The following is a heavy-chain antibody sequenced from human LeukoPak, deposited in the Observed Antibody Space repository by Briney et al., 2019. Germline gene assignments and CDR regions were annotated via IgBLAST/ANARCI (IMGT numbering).Heavy chain of an antibody. D-gene: IGHD3-22*01. J-gene: IGHJ1*01. Sequence: GGSLRLSCAASGFTFSSYEMNWVRQAPGKGLEWVSYISSSGSTIYYADSVKGRFTISRDNAKNSLYLQMNSLRAEDTAAYYCAKQRGYYDSNFQHWGQGTLVTVSS. CDR1: GFTFSSYE. V-gene: IGHV3-48*03. CDR2: ISSSGSTI. CDR3: AKQRGYYDSNFQH.